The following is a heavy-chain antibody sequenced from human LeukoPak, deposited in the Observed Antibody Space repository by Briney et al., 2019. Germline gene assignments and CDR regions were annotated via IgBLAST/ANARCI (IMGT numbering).Heavy chain of an antibody. V-gene: IGHV3-23*01. D-gene: IGHD1-7*01. CDR3: AKDRTGTTSGWFDP. J-gene: IGHJ5*02. CDR1: GFTFSNYS. Sequence: GGSLRLSCAASGFTFSNYSMNWVRQAPGKGLEWVSAISGSGGSTYYADSVKGRFTISRDNSKNTLYLQMNSLRAEDTAVYYCAKDRTGTTSGWFDPWGQGTLVTVSS. CDR2: ISGSGGST.